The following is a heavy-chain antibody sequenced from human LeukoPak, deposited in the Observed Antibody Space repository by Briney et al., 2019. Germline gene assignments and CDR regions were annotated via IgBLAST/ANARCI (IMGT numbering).Heavy chain of an antibody. V-gene: IGHV2-5*02. J-gene: IGHJ4*02. Sequence: FGPTLLHPTWTLTLTCTFSGFALGTSAGGVGCGRNPPEISLRGLPLHFWGDDKSYSPSLNSRLTSTKDTPNNQVVLTMTNMDPVDTATYYCAHSPFLWCGELRVDYWGQGTLVTVSS. D-gene: IGHD3-10*01. CDR3: AHSPFLWCGELRVDY. CDR1: GFALGTSAGG. CDR2: HFWGDDK.